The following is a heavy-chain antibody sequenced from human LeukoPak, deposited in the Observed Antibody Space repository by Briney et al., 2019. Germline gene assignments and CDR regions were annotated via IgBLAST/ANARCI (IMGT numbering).Heavy chain of an antibody. Sequence: KTGGSLRLSCAASGFTFSSYAMSWIRQPPGKGLEWIGEINHSGSTNYNPSLKSRVTISVDTSKNQFSLKLSSVTAADTAVYYCARRIVGAGGWFDPWGQGTLVTVSS. D-gene: IGHD1-26*01. CDR2: INHSGST. CDR1: GFTFSSYA. J-gene: IGHJ5*02. CDR3: ARRIVGAGGWFDP. V-gene: IGHV4-34*01.